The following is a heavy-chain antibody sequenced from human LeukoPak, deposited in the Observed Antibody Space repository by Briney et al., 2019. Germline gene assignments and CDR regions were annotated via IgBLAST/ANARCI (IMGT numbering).Heavy chain of an antibody. CDR3: ARDRPGSYFDY. V-gene: IGHV4-61*02. CDR1: GGSISSGSYY. J-gene: IGHJ4*02. Sequence: SETLSLTCTVSGGSISSGSYYWSWIRQPAGKELEWIGRIYTSGSTNYNPSLKSRVTISLDTSKNQFSLKLSSVTAADTAVYYCARDRPGSYFDYWGQGTLVTVSS. CDR2: IYTSGST.